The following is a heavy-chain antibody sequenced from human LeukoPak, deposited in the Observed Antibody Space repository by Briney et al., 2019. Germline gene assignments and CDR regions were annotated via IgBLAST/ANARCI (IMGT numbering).Heavy chain of an antibody. CDR3: ARAQLTSMVADY. V-gene: IGHV3-20*04. CDR2: ISRNGGST. D-gene: IGHD5-18*01. J-gene: IGHJ4*02. Sequence: GGSLRLSCAASGFTFDDYGMTWVRQVPGKGLEWVSGISRNGGSTGYADSVKGRFTISRDNAKNSLYLQMNSLRAEDTAVYYCARAQLTSMVADYWGQGTLVTVSS. CDR1: GFTFDDYG.